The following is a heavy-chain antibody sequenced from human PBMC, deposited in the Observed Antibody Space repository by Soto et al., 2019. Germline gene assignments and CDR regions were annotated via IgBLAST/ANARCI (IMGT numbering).Heavy chain of an antibody. CDR1: GGSVSSSSDY. CDR3: GRLEGLATISYYFDY. D-gene: IGHD3-9*01. V-gene: IGHV4-39*01. CDR2: VYYSGST. Sequence: PSETLSLTCTVSGGSVSSSSDYWGWVRQPPGKGPEWIGSVYYSGSTYYNPSLESRVTISVDKSKNQFSLKLMSLSAADTAVYYCGRLEGLATISYYFDYWGQGALVTVSS. J-gene: IGHJ4*02.